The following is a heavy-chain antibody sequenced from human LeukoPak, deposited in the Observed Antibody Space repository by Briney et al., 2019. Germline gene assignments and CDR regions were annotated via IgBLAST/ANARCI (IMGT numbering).Heavy chain of an antibody. D-gene: IGHD2-2*01. CDR3: ASLSSTYCSSTSCYFRDY. Sequence: GASVKVSCKASGYTFTSYDINWVRQATGQGLEWMGWMNPNSGNTGYAQKFQGRVTMTRNTSISTAYMELSSLRSEDTAVYYCASLSSTYCSSTSCYFRDYWGQGTLVTVSS. V-gene: IGHV1-8*01. CDR2: MNPNSGNT. CDR1: GYTFTSYD. J-gene: IGHJ4*02.